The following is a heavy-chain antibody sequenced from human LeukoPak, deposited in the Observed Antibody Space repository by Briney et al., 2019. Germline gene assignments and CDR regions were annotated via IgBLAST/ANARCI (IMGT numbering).Heavy chain of an antibody. CDR1: GFTFSSYG. Sequence: GGSLRLSCAASGFTFSSYGMRWVRQAPGKGLEWVAVISYDGSNKYYADSVKGRFTISRDNSKNTLYLQMNSLRAEDTAVYYCAKVGDDDYYYGMDVWGQGTTVTVSS. V-gene: IGHV3-30*18. CDR3: AKVGDDDYYYGMDV. J-gene: IGHJ6*02. D-gene: IGHD3-16*01. CDR2: ISYDGSNK.